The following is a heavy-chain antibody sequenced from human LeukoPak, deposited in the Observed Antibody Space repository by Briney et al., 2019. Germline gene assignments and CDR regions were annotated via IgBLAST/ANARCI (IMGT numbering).Heavy chain of an antibody. J-gene: IGHJ4*02. CDR2: ISYDGSKK. Sequence: GRSLRLSCAASGYTFSSYGMHWVRQAPGKGLEWVSVISYDGSKKYYADSVKGRFTISRDNSKNTLYLQMNSLRAEDTAVYYCAKSPGGTMYYFDYWGQGTLVTVSS. V-gene: IGHV3-30*18. CDR1: GYTFSSYG. CDR3: AKSPGGTMYYFDY. D-gene: IGHD3-16*01.